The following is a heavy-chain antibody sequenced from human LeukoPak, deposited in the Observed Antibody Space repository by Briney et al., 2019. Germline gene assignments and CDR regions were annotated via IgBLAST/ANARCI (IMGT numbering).Heavy chain of an antibody. CDR3: ARRVASSGTPLGY. D-gene: IGHD6-19*01. J-gene: IGHJ4*02. CDR2: MNPNSGNT. Sequence: GASVKVSCKASGYTFTRYDINWVRQATGQALEWMGWMNPNSGNTGYAQKFQGRVTMTRNTSINTAYMKVSSLRSEDTAVYYCARRVASSGTPLGYWGQGTLVTVSS. V-gene: IGHV1-8*01. CDR1: GYTFTRYD.